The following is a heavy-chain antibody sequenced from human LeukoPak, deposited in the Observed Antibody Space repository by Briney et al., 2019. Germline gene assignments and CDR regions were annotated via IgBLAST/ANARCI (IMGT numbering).Heavy chain of an antibody. CDR1: GYTLTELS. D-gene: IGHD6-13*01. CDR3: ATNRRSDSNNWSAPAY. V-gene: IGHV1-24*01. CDR2: FYPEDGET. J-gene: IGHJ4*02. Sequence: GAAVKVSCKVSGYTLTELSMHWVRQAPGNGLEWLGDFYPEDGETIYAEKFQGRVTMTEDTSTDTAYMELSSLRSDDTAVYYCATNRRSDSNNWSAPAYWGQGTLVTVSS.